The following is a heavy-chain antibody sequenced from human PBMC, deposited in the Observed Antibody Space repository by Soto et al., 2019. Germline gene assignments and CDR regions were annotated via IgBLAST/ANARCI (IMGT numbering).Heavy chain of an antibody. V-gene: IGHV3-23*01. J-gene: IGHJ4*02. CDR2: ISGSGGST. CDR3: ARDLPLGYCSSTSCFPFDY. D-gene: IGHD2-2*01. Sequence: GGSLRLSCAASGFTFSSYAMSWVRQAPGKGLERVSAISGSGGSTYYADSVKGRFTISRDNAKNSLYLQMNSLRAEDTAVYYCARDLPLGYCSSTSCFPFDYWGQGTLVTVSS. CDR1: GFTFSSYA.